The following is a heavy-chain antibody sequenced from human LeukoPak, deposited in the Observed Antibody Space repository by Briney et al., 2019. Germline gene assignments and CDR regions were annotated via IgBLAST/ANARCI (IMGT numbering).Heavy chain of an antibody. V-gene: IGHV1-2*02. CDR2: NPNSGGT. D-gene: IGHD6-19*01. J-gene: IGHJ4*02. CDR3: ARPKYSSGWYGYYFDY. Sequence: NPNSGGTNYAQKFQGRVTMTRDTSIRTAYMEMSRLRSDDTAVYYCARPKYSSGWYGYYFDYWGQGTLVTVSS.